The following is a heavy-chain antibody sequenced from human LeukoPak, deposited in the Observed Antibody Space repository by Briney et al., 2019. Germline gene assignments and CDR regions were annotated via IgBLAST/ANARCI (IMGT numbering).Heavy chain of an antibody. J-gene: IGHJ3*01. CDR3: AAGWGIDSFDF. Sequence: PSETLSLTCAVSGGSISSYYWTWIRQPPGKGLEWIGFIYYTGNTNSNPSLKSRVIISLETSKNQFPLKLNSVTAADTAVYFCAAGWGIDSFDFWGHGTMVIVSS. D-gene: IGHD6-19*01. V-gene: IGHV4-59*12. CDR1: GGSISSYY. CDR2: IYYTGNT.